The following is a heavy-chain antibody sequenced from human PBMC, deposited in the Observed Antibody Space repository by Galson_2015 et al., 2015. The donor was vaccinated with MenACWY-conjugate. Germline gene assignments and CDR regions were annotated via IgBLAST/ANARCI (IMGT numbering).Heavy chain of an antibody. V-gene: IGHV5-51*01. CDR1: GYTFTTYW. Sequence: QSGAEVKKPGESLQISCKGSGYTFTTYWIGWVRQLPGKGLEWMGLISPGDSETRYSPAFQGQVTISADKSIRTAYVQWDSLQASDTAMYYCARHPPGGRGMDVWGQGTTVTVSS. D-gene: IGHD1-26*01. CDR3: ARHPPGGRGMDV. CDR2: ISPGDSET. J-gene: IGHJ6*02.